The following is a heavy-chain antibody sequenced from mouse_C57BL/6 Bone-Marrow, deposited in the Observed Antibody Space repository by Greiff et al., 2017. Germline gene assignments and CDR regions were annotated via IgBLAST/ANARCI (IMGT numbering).Heavy chain of an antibody. CDR1: GYTFTSYG. D-gene: IGHD1-1*01. Sequence: VKLQQPGAELVRPGASVKLSCKASGYTFTSYGISWVKQRTGQGLEWIGEIYPSSGNPYYNEKFKGKATMTADKSSSTAYMELSSLTSEDSAVYYCARAHVLVDYWGQGTTLTVSS. CDR3: ARAHVLVDY. J-gene: IGHJ2*01. V-gene: IGHV1-81*01. CDR2: IYPSSGNP.